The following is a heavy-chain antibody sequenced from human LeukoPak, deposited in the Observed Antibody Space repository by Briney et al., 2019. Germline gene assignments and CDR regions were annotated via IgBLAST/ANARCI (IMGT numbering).Heavy chain of an antibody. CDR1: GYTFTGYY. D-gene: IGHD3-22*01. CDR2: INPYSGGT. V-gene: IGHV1-2*02. Sequence: ASVKVSCKASGYTFTGYYMHWVRQAPGQGLEWMGWINPYSGGTNYAQKFQGRVTMTRDTSITTAYMELSRLRSDDTAVYYCARWPTYYYDSSGYNFDYWGQGTLVTVSS. CDR3: ARWPTYYYDSSGYNFDY. J-gene: IGHJ4*02.